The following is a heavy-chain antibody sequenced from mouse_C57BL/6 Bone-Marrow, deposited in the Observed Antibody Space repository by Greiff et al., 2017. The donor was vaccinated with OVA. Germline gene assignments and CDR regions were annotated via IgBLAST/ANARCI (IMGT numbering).Heavy chain of an antibody. CDR1: GYTFTSYG. CDR2: IYPRSGNT. V-gene: IGHV1-81*01. CDR3: ARFAY. J-gene: IGHJ3*01. Sequence: VQLQQSGAELARPGASVKLSCKASGYTFTSYGISWVKQRTGQGLEWIGEIYPRSGNTYYNEKFKGKATLTADKSSSTAYMELRRLTSEDSAVYFCARFAYWGQGTLVTVSA.